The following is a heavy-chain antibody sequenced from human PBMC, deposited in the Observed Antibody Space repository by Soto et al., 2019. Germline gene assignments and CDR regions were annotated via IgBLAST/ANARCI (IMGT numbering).Heavy chain of an antibody. V-gene: IGHV1-46*01. J-gene: IGHJ4*02. Sequence: QVQLVQSGAEVKKPGASVKVACKSSGYTFTSYYIHWVRQAPGQGFEWMGIINPSGGSTSYAQKFQDRVTVTRDTSKTTVYMGLSSLRSEDTAVYYCARDLIYGGNTYYFDYWGQGTLVTVSS. CDR2: INPSGGST. D-gene: IGHD4-17*01. CDR3: ARDLIYGGNTYYFDY. CDR1: GYTFTSYY.